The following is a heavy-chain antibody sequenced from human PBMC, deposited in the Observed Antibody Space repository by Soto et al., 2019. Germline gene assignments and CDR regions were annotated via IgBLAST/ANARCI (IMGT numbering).Heavy chain of an antibody. CDR3: ATAMVTPSGIDY. CDR1: ECPFASYG. J-gene: IGHJ4*02. D-gene: IGHD2-21*02. CDR2: ISYDGSNK. Sequence: GGSLRLSCAASECPFASYGMHWVRQAPGKGLEWVAVISYDGSNKYYADSVKGRFTISRDNSKNTLYLQMNSLRAEDTAVYYCATAMVTPSGIDYWGQGTLVTVSS. V-gene: IGHV3-30*03.